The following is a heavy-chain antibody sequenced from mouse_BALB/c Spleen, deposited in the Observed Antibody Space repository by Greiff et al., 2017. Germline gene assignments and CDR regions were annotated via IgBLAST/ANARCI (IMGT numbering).Heavy chain of an antibody. CDR3: ARHESGSSLYAMDY. V-gene: IGHV5-12-2*01. CDR2: ISNGGGST. Sequence: EVHLVESGGGLVQPGGSLKLSCAASGFTFSSYTMSWVRQTPEKRLEWVAYISNGGGSTYYPDTVKGRFTISRDNAKNTLYLQMSSLKSEDTAMYYCARHESGSSLYAMDYWGQGTSVTVSS. J-gene: IGHJ4*01. D-gene: IGHD1-1*01. CDR1: GFTFSSYT.